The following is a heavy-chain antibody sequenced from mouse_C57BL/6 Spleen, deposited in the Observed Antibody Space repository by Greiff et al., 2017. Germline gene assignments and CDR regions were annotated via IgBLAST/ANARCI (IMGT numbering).Heavy chain of an antibody. Sequence: QVQLQQSGAELVKPGASVKISCKASGYAFSSYWMNWVKQRPGKGLEWIGQIYPGDGDTNYNGKFKGKATLTADKSSSTAYLQLSSLTSEDSAVYFCARYGPIYYDGSSSPLYAMDYWGQGTSVTVSS. D-gene: IGHD1-1*01. CDR2: IYPGDGDT. J-gene: IGHJ4*01. CDR3: ARYGPIYYDGSSSPLYAMDY. V-gene: IGHV1-80*01. CDR1: GYAFSSYW.